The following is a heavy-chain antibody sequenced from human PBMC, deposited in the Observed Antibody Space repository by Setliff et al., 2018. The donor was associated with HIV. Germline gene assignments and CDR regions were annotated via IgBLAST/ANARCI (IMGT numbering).Heavy chain of an antibody. CDR3: ARGGGYCTNGLCFNRWFDP. CDR1: GGSISSGGYY. Sequence: SETLSLTCSVSGGSISSGGYYWSWIRQPPGKGPEWIGYIHSSGNTFYTPSLKSRLTISLDTSKNQFSLKLNSVTAADTAVYYCARGGGYCTNGLCFNRWFDPWGRGTLVTVSS. V-gene: IGHV4-31*03. D-gene: IGHD2-8*01. CDR2: IHSSGNT. J-gene: IGHJ5*02.